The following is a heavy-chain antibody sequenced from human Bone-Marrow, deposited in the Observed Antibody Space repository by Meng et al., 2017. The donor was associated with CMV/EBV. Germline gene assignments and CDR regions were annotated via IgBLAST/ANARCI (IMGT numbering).Heavy chain of an antibody. D-gene: IGHD3-10*01. J-gene: IGHJ4*02. CDR2: ISWDGVST. CDR3: AKDGRGPSGAYYFGY. Sequence: GESLKISCAASGFTFDDYTMHWVRQAPGKGLEWVSLISWDGVSTYYADSVKGRFTISRGNSKTSLYLQMNSLRTEDTALYYCAKDGRGPSGAYYFGYRGQGTLVSVSS. CDR1: GFTFDDYT. V-gene: IGHV3-43*01.